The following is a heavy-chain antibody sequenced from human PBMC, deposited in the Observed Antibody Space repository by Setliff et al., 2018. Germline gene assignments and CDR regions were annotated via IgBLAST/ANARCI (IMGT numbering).Heavy chain of an antibody. Sequence: ASVKVSCKASGYSFSDSAVSWVRQAPGQGLEWVGWISVYSGNAYYAQKLQDRVTLTTDTSTTTAYLELRSLTSDDTAVYYCSRLVRYCTTTTCQRASGDDYWGQGTLVTVSS. V-gene: IGHV1-18*01. CDR1: GYSFSDSA. CDR3: SRLVRYCTTTTCQRASGDDY. D-gene: IGHD2-8*01. J-gene: IGHJ4*02. CDR2: ISVYSGNA.